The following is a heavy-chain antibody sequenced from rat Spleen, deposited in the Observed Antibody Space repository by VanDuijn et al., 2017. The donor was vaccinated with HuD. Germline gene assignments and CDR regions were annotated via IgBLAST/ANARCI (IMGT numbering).Heavy chain of an antibody. CDR1: GFSLHNFA. CDR2: IQNGGST. Sequence: QVQLKESGPGLVQPSQTLSLTCTVAGFSLHNFAVNWVRQPPGKGLEWMGRIQNGGSTDYNSGLKSRLSISRDTSKNQVFLKMNSLQSDDTTTYYCARDYYTDGYFDYWGQGVMVTVSS. J-gene: IGHJ2*01. D-gene: IGHD1-1*01. CDR3: ARDYYTDGYFDY. V-gene: IGHV2-19*01.